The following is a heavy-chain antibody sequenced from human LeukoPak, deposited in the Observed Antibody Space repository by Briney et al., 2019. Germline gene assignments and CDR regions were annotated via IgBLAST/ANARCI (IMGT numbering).Heavy chain of an antibody. D-gene: IGHD6-13*01. CDR2: ISYDGSNE. CDR3: ARGPSKGYSSSWYLGH. Sequence: GGSLRLSCAASGFIFSSYGMHWVRQAPGKGLEWVAVISYDGSNEYYADSVKGRFTISRDTSKNTLYMEVNSLRAEDTAVYSCARGPSKGYSSSWYLGHWGQGTLVTVSS. CDR1: GFIFSSYG. V-gene: IGHV3-30*03. J-gene: IGHJ4*02.